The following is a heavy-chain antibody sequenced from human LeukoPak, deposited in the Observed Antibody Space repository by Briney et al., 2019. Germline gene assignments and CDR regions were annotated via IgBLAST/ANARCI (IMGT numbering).Heavy chain of an antibody. V-gene: IGHV4-34*01. CDR2: INHSGST. Sequence: SETLSLTCAVYGGSFSGYYWSWIRQPPGKGLEWIGEINHSGSTNYNPSLKSRVTISVDTSKNQFSLKLSSVTAADTAVYYCARGPTYCGDDCYFRGFDYWGQGTLVTVSS. D-gene: IGHD2-21*02. CDR1: GGSFSGYY. J-gene: IGHJ4*02. CDR3: ARGPTYCGDDCYFRGFDY.